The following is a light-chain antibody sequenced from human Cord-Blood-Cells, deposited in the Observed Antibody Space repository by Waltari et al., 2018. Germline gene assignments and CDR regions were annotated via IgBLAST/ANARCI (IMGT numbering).Light chain of an antibody. CDR1: SSDVGGYNY. V-gene: IGLV2-11*01. J-gene: IGLJ1*01. CDR3: CSYAGSYV. Sequence: QSALTQPRSVSGSPGQSVTISCTGTSSDVGGYNYVSWYQQHPGKAPKLMIHDGSKRPSGVPARFSGSKSGDTASLTISGLQAEDEADYYCCSYAGSYVFGTGTKVTVL. CDR2: DGS.